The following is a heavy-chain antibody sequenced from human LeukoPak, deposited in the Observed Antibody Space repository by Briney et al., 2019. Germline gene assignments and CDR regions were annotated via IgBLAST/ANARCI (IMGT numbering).Heavy chain of an antibody. CDR3: ARGLGGPAAERSAFDI. Sequence: SETLSLTCAVYGGSSSGYYWSWIRQPPGKGLEWIGEINHSGSTNYNPSLKSRVTISVDTSKNQFSLKLSSVTAADTAVYYCARGLGGPAAERSAFDIWGQGTMVTVSS. V-gene: IGHV4-34*01. D-gene: IGHD2-2*01. J-gene: IGHJ3*02. CDR1: GGSSSGYY. CDR2: INHSGST.